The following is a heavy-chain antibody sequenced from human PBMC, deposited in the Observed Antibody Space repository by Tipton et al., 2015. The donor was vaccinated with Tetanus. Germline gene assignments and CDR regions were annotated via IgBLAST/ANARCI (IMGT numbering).Heavy chain of an antibody. D-gene: IGHD6-13*01. Sequence: TLSLTCTVSGGSISSSSYFWGWIRQPPGKGLEWIGSIYYSGSTYYNPSLKSRVTISVDTSKNQFSLKLSSVTAADTAVYYCARSGGSSWYTHYLDYWGQGTLVTVSS. CDR2: IYYSGST. CDR3: ARSGGSSWYTHYLDY. J-gene: IGHJ4*02. V-gene: IGHV4-39*01. CDR1: GGSISSSSYF.